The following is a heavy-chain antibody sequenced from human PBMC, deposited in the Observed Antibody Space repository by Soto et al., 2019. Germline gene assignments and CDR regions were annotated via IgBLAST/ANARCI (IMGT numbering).Heavy chain of an antibody. Sequence: PSETLSLTCTVSGGTIRDYYWSWIRQPAGKGLELIGRIYDTGSVNYNPSLKSRVTMSVATTQNQLALILSPGTAADTALYYFARVQRYSGSYRWFDPWGQGTMVTVSS. J-gene: IGHJ5*02. V-gene: IGHV4-4*07. D-gene: IGHD5-12*01. CDR3: ARVQRYSGSYRWFDP. CDR2: IYDTGSV. CDR1: GGTIRDYY.